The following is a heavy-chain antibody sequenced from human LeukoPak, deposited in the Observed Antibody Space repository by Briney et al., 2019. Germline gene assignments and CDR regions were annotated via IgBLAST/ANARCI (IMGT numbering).Heavy chain of an antibody. Sequence: SETLSLTCTVSGGSISSNSYYWGWIRQPPGKGLEWIGSIYYSGSTHYNPSLKSRVAISVDTSKKQFSLKLNSVTAADTAVYYCARQGTGKVYDILTGYSISPNYFGYWGQGTLVTVSS. CDR3: ARQGTGKVYDILTGYSISPNYFGY. CDR2: IYYSGST. CDR1: GGSISSNSYY. J-gene: IGHJ4*02. V-gene: IGHV4-39*01. D-gene: IGHD3-9*01.